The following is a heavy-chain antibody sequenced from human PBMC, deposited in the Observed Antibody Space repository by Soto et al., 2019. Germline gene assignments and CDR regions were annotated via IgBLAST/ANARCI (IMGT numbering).Heavy chain of an antibody. CDR3: ARGIAVCE. V-gene: IGHV4-34*01. J-gene: IGHJ4*02. Sequence: QVQLQQWGAGLLKPSETLSLTCAVYGGSFSGYYWSWIRQPPGKGLEWIGEINHSGSTNYNPSLKSRVTISVDTSKNQFSLKLSSVTAADTALYYCARGIAVCEWGQGTLVTVSS. D-gene: IGHD6-19*01. CDR2: INHSGST. CDR1: GGSFSGYY.